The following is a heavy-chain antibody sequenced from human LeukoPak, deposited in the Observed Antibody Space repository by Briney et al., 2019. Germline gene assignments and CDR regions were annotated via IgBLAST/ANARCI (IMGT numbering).Heavy chain of an antibody. CDR3: ARETNGGYVFDGLDV. CDR1: GFTFSSYG. J-gene: IGHJ6*02. CDR2: ISYDGSNK. D-gene: IGHD5-12*01. Sequence: PGGSLRLSCAASGFTFSSYGMHWVRQAPGKGLEWVAVISYDGSNKYYADSVKGRFTISRDNAKNSLYLQMNSLRAEDTALYYCARETNGGYVFDGLDVWGQGTTVTVSS. V-gene: IGHV3-30*03.